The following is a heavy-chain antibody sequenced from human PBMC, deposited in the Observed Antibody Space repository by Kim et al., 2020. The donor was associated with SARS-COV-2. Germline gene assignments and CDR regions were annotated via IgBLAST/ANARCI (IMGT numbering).Heavy chain of an antibody. Sequence: PSLKGRVTISVDTSKNPFSLKLSSVTAADTAVYYCARGVVTPYYYYGMDVWGQGTTVTVSS. V-gene: IGHV4-59*09. J-gene: IGHJ6*02. D-gene: IGHD2-21*02. CDR3: ARGVVTPYYYYGMDV.